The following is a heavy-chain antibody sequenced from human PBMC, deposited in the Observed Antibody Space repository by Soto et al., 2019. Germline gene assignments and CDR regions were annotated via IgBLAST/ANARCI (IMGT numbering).Heavy chain of an antibody. D-gene: IGHD4-17*01. CDR1: GFTFSSYG. CDR2: ISGSGGST. J-gene: IGHJ6*02. Sequence: EVQLLESGGGLVQPGGSLRLSCAASGFTFSSYGMSWVRQAPGKGLEWVSAISGSGGSTYYADSVKWLFNVSRDNSKSRLYLQMSSLRAEDTAVYYCQNYYGDYYYYGMDVWGQGTTVTVSS. CDR3: QNYYGDYYYYGMDV. V-gene: IGHV3-23*01.